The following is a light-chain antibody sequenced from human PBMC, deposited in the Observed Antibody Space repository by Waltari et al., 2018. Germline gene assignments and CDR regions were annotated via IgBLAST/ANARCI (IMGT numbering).Light chain of an antibody. CDR1: ALPKHY. V-gene: IGLV3-25*03. J-gene: IGLJ2*01. Sequence: YVLTQPPSVSVSPGQTARITCSGDALPKHYVYWYQKKPAQAPVLVLSQDTRRTPEIPKGFSGCTSGTTSILTINGVQAEDDADYDCRSTATGGTLVVFGGGTKLTVL. CDR3: RSTATGGTLVV. CDR2: QDT.